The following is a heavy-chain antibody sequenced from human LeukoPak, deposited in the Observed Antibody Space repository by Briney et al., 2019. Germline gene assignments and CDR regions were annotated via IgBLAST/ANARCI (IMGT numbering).Heavy chain of an antibody. CDR3: ARGGGWSPYYFDY. D-gene: IGHD2-15*01. CDR2: VYSSGST. CDR1: GGSISSYY. Sequence: SETLFLTCTVSGGSISSYYWSWIRQPPGKGLEWIGDVYSSGSTNYNPSLKSRVTISVDTSKNQFSLKLISVTAADTAVYYCARGGGWSPYYFDYWGQGALVTVSS. V-gene: IGHV4-59*01. J-gene: IGHJ4*02.